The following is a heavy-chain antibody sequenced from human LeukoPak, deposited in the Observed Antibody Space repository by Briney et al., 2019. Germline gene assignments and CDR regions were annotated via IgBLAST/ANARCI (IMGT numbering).Heavy chain of an antibody. Sequence: ASVKVSCKASGYTFTSYDINWVRQATGQGLEWMGWMNPNSGNTGYAQKFQGRVTMTRNTSISTAYMELSSLGSGDTAVYYCARGAPGSYCSGGSCPYFDYWGQGTLVAVSS. CDR2: MNPNSGNT. V-gene: IGHV1-8*01. D-gene: IGHD2-15*01. J-gene: IGHJ4*02. CDR1: GYTFTSYD. CDR3: ARGAPGSYCSGGSCPYFDY.